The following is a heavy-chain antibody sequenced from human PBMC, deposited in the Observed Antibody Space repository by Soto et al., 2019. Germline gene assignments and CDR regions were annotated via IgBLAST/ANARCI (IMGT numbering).Heavy chain of an antibody. CDR1: GGTFSSYT. V-gene: IGHV1-69*08. J-gene: IGHJ3*02. CDR3: ARDHLLWFGEFSLAPDAVDI. Sequence: QVQLVQSGAEVKKPGSSVKVSCKASGGTFSSYTISWVRQAPGQGLEWMGRIIPILGIANYAQKFQGRVTITADKSTSTAYLELSSLRSEDTAVYYCARDHLLWFGEFSLAPDAVDIWGQGTMVTVSS. D-gene: IGHD3-10*01. CDR2: IIPILGIA.